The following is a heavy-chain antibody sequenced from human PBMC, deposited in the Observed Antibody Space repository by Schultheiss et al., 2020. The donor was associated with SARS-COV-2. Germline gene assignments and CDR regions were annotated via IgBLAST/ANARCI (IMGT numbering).Heavy chain of an antibody. Sequence: SQTLSLTCTVSGGSISSSSYYWGWIRQPPGKGLEWIGYIYYSGSTYYNPSLKSRVTISVDTSKNQFSLKLSSVTAADTAVYYCARAGDGYNLFDYWGQGTLVTVSS. CDR2: IYYSGST. CDR1: GGSISSSSYY. V-gene: IGHV4-31*03. J-gene: IGHJ4*02. D-gene: IGHD5-24*01. CDR3: ARAGDGYNLFDY.